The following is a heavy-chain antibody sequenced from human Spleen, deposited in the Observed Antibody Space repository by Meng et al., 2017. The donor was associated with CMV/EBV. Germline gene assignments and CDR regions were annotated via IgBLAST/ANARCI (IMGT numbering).Heavy chain of an antibody. CDR3: AKGSKWVEFDY. CDR2: IYTGNGGR. J-gene: IGHJ4*02. D-gene: IGHD2-15*01. CDR1: GFIFRDFA. V-gene: IGHV3-23*03. Sequence: GESLKISCAASGFIFRDFAMTWVRQAPGKGLEWVSVIYTGNGGRYYADSVKGRFTVSRDDSKNTVYLQMNSLRAEDTARYYCAKGSKWVEFDYWGQGTLVTVSS.